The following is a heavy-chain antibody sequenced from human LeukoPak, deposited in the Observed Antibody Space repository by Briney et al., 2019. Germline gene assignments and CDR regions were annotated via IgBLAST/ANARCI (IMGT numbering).Heavy chain of an antibody. CDR3: ARYYYDSSGYIFDY. D-gene: IGHD3-22*01. CDR2: ISSSGSTI. J-gene: IGHJ4*02. Sequence: GGSLRLSCAASGFTFSSYEMNWVRQAPGKGLEWVSYISSSGSTIYYADSVKGRFTISRDNAKNSLYLQMNSLRAEDTAVYYCARYYYDSSGYIFDYWGQGTLVTVSS. CDR1: GFTFSSYE. V-gene: IGHV3-48*03.